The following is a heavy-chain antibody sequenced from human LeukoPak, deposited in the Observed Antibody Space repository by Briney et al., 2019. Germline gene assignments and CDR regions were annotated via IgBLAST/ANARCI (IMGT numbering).Heavy chain of an antibody. Sequence: SETLSLTCAVYGGSFSGYYWSWIRQPPGKGLEWIGEINHSGSTNYNTSLKSRVTISVDTSKNQFSLKLNSVTAADTAVYYCAREYCSSTSCYAHDYWGQGTLVTVSS. CDR3: AREYCSSTSCYAHDY. J-gene: IGHJ4*02. CDR2: INHSGST. V-gene: IGHV4-34*01. D-gene: IGHD2-2*01. CDR1: GGSFSGYY.